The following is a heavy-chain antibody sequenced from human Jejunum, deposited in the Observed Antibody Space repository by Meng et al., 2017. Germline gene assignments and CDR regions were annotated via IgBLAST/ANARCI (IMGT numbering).Heavy chain of an antibody. CDR1: GFALGDFA. Sequence: GGSLRLSCTASGFALGDFALSWVRQAPGKGLECVGFIRSKGYGGTTEYAASVKGRFTISRDDSKSIAYLQMNRLKTEDTAVYYCTRVGSSGWYFVGSSDMWGQGTKVTVSS. D-gene: IGHD6-19*01. CDR2: IRSKGYGGTT. J-gene: IGHJ3*02. CDR3: TRVGSSGWYFVGSSDM. V-gene: IGHV3-49*04.